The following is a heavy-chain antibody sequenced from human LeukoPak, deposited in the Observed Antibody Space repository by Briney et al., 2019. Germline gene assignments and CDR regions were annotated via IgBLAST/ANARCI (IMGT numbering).Heavy chain of an antibody. CDR1: GYTFTGYY. CDR2: INPNSGDT. CDR3: ARDVGSGWYGPFDI. Sequence: GASVKVSCKASGYTFTGYYMHWVRQAPGQGLEWKGRINPNSGDTNYAQKFQGRVTMTRDTSINKAYMEVSRLRSDDTAVYYCARDVGSGWYGPFDIWGPGTMVTVSS. D-gene: IGHD6-19*01. J-gene: IGHJ3*02. V-gene: IGHV1-2*06.